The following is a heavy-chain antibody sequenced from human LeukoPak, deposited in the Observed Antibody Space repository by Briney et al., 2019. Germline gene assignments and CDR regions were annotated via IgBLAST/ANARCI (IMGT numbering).Heavy chain of an antibody. CDR3: AGSGYPYCSSTSCEGWFDP. V-gene: IGHV1-69*05. CDR2: IIPIFGTA. CDR1: GGTFSSYA. J-gene: IGHJ5*02. D-gene: IGHD2-2*01. Sequence: ASVKVSCKASGGTFSSYAISWVRQAPGQGLEWRGGIIPIFGTANYAQKFQGRVTITTDESTSTAYMELSSLRSEDTAVYYCAGSGYPYCSSTSCEGWFDPWGQGTLVTVSS.